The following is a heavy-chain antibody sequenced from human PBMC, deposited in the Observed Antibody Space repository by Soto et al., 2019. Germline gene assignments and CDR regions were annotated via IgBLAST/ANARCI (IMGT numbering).Heavy chain of an antibody. CDR1: GFRFDEYA. CDR3: AKIVTRPSLAPVFDQ. CDR2: ISWDSGSI. D-gene: IGHD2-21*01. J-gene: IGHJ4*02. V-gene: IGHV3-9*01. Sequence: QLVESGGGLVQPGRSLRLSCVASGFRFDEYAIHWVRQAPGKGLEWVSGISWDSGSINYAGSVRGRFTVSRDNAKNSLYLHMTSLRSEDTAFYYWAKIVTRPSLAPVFDQWGQGALVSVPS.